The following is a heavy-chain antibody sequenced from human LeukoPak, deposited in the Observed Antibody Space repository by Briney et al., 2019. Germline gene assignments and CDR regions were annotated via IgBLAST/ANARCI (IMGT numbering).Heavy chain of an antibody. V-gene: IGHV4-30-2*01. CDR1: GGSISSGGYS. CDR3: ARTDSSYRGYFGY. J-gene: IGHJ4*02. Sequence: SETLSLTCAVSGGSISSGGYSWSWLRQPPGTGLEWIGYIYHSGSTYYNPSLKSRVTISVDRSKNQFSLKLSSVTAADTAVYYCARTDSSYRGYFGYWGQGTLVTVSS. CDR2: IYHSGST. D-gene: IGHD3-22*01.